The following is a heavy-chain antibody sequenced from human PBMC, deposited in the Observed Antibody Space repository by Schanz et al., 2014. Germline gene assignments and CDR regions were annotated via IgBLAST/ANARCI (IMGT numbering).Heavy chain of an antibody. CDR2: IIPVLAIA. V-gene: IGHV1-69*04. J-gene: IGHJ4*02. D-gene: IGHD3-22*01. CDR1: GYTFTNYG. CDR3: ARDYYDSSGYYYCDY. Sequence: QVRLVQSGAELKMPGATVKVSCETSGYTFTNYGVSWVRQAPGQGLEWMGRIIPVLAIADYAQKFQGRVTITADKSTSTAYMELSSLRSEDTAMYYCARDYYDSSGYYYCDYWGQGTLVTVSS.